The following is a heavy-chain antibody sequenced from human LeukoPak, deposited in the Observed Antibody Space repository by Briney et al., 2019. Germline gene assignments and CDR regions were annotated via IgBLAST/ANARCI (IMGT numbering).Heavy chain of an antibody. CDR2: IYYSGST. J-gene: IGHJ2*01. D-gene: IGHD6-13*01. Sequence: SETLSLTCAVSGGSISSGGYSWSWLRQPPGKGLEWIGYIYYSGSTYYNPSLKSRVTISVDTSKNQFSLKLSSVTAADTAVYYCARDSSSWFYWYFDLWGRGTLVTVSS. V-gene: IGHV4-30-4*07. CDR1: GGSISSGGYS. CDR3: ARDSSSWFYWYFDL.